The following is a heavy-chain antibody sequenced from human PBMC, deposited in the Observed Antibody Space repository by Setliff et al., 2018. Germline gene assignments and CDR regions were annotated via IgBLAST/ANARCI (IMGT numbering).Heavy chain of an antibody. D-gene: IGHD3-22*01. V-gene: IGHV1-24*01. CDR3: ATGSGYYFIPVY. J-gene: IGHJ4*02. Sequence: ASVKVSCKVSGYTLTELSMHWVRQAPGKGLEWMGGFDPEDGETIYAQKFQGRVTMTEDTSTDTAYMELSSLRSEDTAAYYCATGSGYYFIPVYWGQGTQVTVSS. CDR2: FDPEDGET. CDR1: GYTLTELS.